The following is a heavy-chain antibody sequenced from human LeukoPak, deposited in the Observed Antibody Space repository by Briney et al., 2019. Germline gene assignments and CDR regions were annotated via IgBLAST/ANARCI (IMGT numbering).Heavy chain of an antibody. J-gene: IGHJ4*02. D-gene: IGHD6-13*01. CDR1: GGSFSGYY. V-gene: IGHV4-34*01. Sequence: RSGTLSLTCAVYGGSFSGYYWSWIRQPPGKGLEWIGEINHSGSTNYNPSLKSRVTISVDTSKNQFSLKLSSVTAADTAIYYCARGRKAAAVPKPFDYWGQGTLVTVSS. CDR3: ARGRKAAAVPKPFDY. CDR2: INHSGST.